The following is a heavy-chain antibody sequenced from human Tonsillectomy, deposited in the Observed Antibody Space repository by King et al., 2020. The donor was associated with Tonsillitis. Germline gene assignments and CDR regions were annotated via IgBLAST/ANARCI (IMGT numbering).Heavy chain of an antibody. CDR3: ARAPPRIVGATDFDY. D-gene: IGHD1-26*01. CDR1: GFNFKNYI. V-gene: IGHV3-7*03. Sequence: VQLVESGGSLVRPGGSLRLSCEASGFNFKNYIMNWVRQAPGKGLEWVANIKPDGSEKYYVDSVKGRFTISRDNAKNSLYLQMNSLRAEDTAVYYCARAPPRIVGATDFDYWGQGTLVTVSS. CDR2: IKPDGSEK. J-gene: IGHJ4*02.